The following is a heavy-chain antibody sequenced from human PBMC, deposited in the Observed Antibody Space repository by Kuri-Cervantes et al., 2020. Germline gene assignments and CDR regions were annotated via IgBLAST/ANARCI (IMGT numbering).Heavy chain of an antibody. CDR1: GYTFTSCA. J-gene: IGHJ2*01. CDR2: INTNTGNP. Sequence: ASVKVSCKASGYTFTSCAMNWVRQAPGQGLEWMGWINTNTGNPTYAQGFTGRFVFSLDTSVNTAYLQINSLKAEDTAVYYCARDMGCSGGTCYSGRYFDLWGRGTLVTVSS. V-gene: IGHV7-4-1*02. CDR3: ARDMGCSGGTCYSGRYFDL. D-gene: IGHD2-15*01.